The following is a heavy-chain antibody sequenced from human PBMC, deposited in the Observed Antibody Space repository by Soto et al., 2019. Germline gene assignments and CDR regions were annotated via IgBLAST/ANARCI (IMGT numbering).Heavy chain of an antibody. V-gene: IGHV4-30-4*01. J-gene: IGHJ5*02. D-gene: IGHD5-12*01. CDR2: IYYSGST. CDR3: ARERRRMATVWGVSWFDP. CDR1: GGSISSGDYY. Sequence: QVQLQESGPGLVKPSQTLSLTCTVSGGSISSGDYYWSWIRQPPGKGLEWIGYIYYSGSTYYNPYLKSRVTISVDTYMNQFSLKLSSVTAADTAVYYFARERRRMATVWGVSWFDPWGQGTLVTVSS.